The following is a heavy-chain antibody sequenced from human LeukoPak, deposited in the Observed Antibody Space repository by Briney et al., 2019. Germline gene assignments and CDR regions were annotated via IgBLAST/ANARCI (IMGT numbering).Heavy chain of an antibody. CDR1: EYTFTGYY. CDR2: INPNSGGT. CDR3: ARDGSEDIVVVPANYYYYGMDV. J-gene: IGHJ6*02. Sequence: ASVKVSCKASEYTFTGYYMHWVRQAPGQGLEWMGWINPNSGGTNYAQKFQGRVTMTRDTSISTAYMELSRLRSDDTAVYYCARDGSEDIVVVPANYYYYGMDVWGQGTTVTVSS. D-gene: IGHD2-2*01. V-gene: IGHV1-2*02.